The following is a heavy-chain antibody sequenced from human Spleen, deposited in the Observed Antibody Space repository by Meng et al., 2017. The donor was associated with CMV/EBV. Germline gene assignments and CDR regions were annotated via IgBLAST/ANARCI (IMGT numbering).Heavy chain of an antibody. D-gene: IGHD5-18*01. CDR2: INPSVGST. Sequence: QVQLVHSGAEVKKQEDAVKVSCKASGYTFTSYYMHWVRQAPGQGLEWMGIINPSVGSTSYAQKFQGRVTMTRDTSTITGYMVCSSLRSEDTALYYGARVQLLTALVYLDCWGHGTLVTVSS. CDR3: ARVQLLTALVYLDC. V-gene: IGHV1-46*01. J-gene: IGHJ4*01. CDR1: GYTFTSYY.